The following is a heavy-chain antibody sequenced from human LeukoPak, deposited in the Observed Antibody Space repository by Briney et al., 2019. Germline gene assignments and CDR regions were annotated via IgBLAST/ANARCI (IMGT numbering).Heavy chain of an antibody. CDR2: ITSSGTYI. Sequence: GGSLRLSCAASGFTFNNYNMNWVRQAPGKALEWVSSITSSGTYIFYADSVKGRFTISRDNAKNSLYLQMNSLRAEDTALYYCARVDTMVRGVIITAAYYYYMDVWGKGTTVTISS. D-gene: IGHD3-10*01. V-gene: IGHV3-21*04. CDR3: ARVDTMVRGVIITAAYYYYMDV. CDR1: GFTFNNYN. J-gene: IGHJ6*03.